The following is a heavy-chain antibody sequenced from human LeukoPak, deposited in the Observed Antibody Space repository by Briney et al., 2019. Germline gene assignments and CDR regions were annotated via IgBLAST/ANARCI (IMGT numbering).Heavy chain of an antibody. D-gene: IGHD2-15*01. CDR2: ISAYNGNT. Sequence: AASVKVSCKASGYTFTSYGISWVRQAPGQALEWMGWISAYNGNTNYAQKLQGRVTMTTDTSTSTAYMELRSLRSDDTAVYYCAREVAATSIDYWGQGTLVTVSS. J-gene: IGHJ4*02. CDR1: GYTFTSYG. V-gene: IGHV1-18*01. CDR3: AREVAATSIDY.